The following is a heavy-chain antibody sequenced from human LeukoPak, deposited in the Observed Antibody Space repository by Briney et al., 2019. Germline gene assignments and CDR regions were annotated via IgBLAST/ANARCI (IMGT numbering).Heavy chain of an antibody. CDR1: GFTFSSYW. J-gene: IGHJ6*02. CDR2: INGDGRNI. D-gene: IGHD3-9*01. V-gene: IGHV3-74*01. Sequence: GGSLRLSCVASGFTFSSYWMHWVRQDPRKGLVWVSRINGDGRNINYADSVRGRFTISRDNAKNTLYLQMYTLRVEDTAVYYCTRDLMDYDVSTGLHHYYMDVWGQGTTVTVSS. CDR3: TRDLMDYDVSTGLHHYYMDV.